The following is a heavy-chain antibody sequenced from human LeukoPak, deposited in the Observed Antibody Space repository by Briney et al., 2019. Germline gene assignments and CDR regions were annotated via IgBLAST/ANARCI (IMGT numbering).Heavy chain of an antibody. V-gene: IGHV3-23*01. D-gene: IGHD2-2*01. J-gene: IGHJ4*02. CDR1: GFTFSYYA. CDR3: ATEGRSTTPGY. CDR2: ISGSGGSA. Sequence: QPGGSLRLSCAASGFTFSYYAMTWVRQAPGKGLEWVSAISGSGGSAYYADSVKGRFTISSDNSKNTLYLQMNSLRAEDTSVYYCATEGRSTTPGYWGQGTLVTVSS.